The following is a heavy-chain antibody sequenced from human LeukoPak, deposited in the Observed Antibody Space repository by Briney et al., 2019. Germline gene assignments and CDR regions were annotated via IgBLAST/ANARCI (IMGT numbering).Heavy chain of an antibody. Sequence: ASVKVSCKTSGFTFSTSGIQWVRQARGQRLEWIGWIVVGSGNTKYAQKFQERVTITRDTFTSTAYMELSSLRSEDTAVYYCAAELNYYYDSSGYYFDAFDIWGQGTMVTVSS. J-gene: IGHJ3*02. CDR1: GFTFSTSG. CDR2: IVVGSGNT. D-gene: IGHD3-22*01. CDR3: AAELNYYYDSSGYYFDAFDI. V-gene: IGHV1-58*02.